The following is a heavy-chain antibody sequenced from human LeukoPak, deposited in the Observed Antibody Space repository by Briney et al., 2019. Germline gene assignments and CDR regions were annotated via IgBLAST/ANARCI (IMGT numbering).Heavy chain of an antibody. V-gene: IGHV4-4*02. D-gene: IGHD2-15*01. CDR3: ARLWSTDCSGGSCPHQPNS. Sequence: PSETLSLTSVVSGGSISSSNWWSWVRQPPGKGLEWIGEIYHSGITNYNTSLKSRVTISVDKSKNQFSLKLSSVTAADTAMYYCARLWSTDCSGGSCPHQPNSWGQGTLVTVSS. CDR2: IYHSGIT. J-gene: IGHJ4*02. CDR1: GGSISSSNW.